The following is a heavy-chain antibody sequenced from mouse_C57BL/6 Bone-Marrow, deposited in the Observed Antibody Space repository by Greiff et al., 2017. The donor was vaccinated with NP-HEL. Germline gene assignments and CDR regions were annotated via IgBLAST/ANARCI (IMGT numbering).Heavy chain of an antibody. J-gene: IGHJ4*01. D-gene: IGHD2-4*01. Sequence: EVMLVESEGGLVQPGSSMKLSCTTSGFTFSDYYMAWVRQVPEKGLDWVANINYDGSSTYYLDSLKSRFIISRDNAKNILYLQMSCLKSEDTATYYCAREGGLRRRTYAMDYWGQGTSVTVSS. V-gene: IGHV5-16*01. CDR2: INYDGSST. CDR3: AREGGLRRRTYAMDY. CDR1: GFTFSDYY.